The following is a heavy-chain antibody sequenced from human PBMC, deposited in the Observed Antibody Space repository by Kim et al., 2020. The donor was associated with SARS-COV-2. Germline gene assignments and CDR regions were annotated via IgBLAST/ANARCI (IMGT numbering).Heavy chain of an antibody. V-gene: IGHV1-18*01. Sequence: AQKLQGRVTMTTDTSTSTAYMELRSLRSDDTAVYYCARAPQLRFLDNFDYWGQGTLVTVSS. J-gene: IGHJ4*02. CDR3: ARAPQLRFLDNFDY. D-gene: IGHD3-3*01.